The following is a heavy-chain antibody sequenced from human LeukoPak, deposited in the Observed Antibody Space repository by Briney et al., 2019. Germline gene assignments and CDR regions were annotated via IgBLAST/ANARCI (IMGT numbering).Heavy chain of an antibody. CDR1: GFTFSIHE. J-gene: IGHJ3*01. Sequence: GGSLRLSCAASGFTFSIHEMNWVRLAPGKGLEWVSFISSSGSTIYYADSVKGRFTISRDNAKNSLYLQMNSLRAEDTAVFYCARGGSPGYTYNAFDVWGQGTMVTVSS. D-gene: IGHD3-9*01. V-gene: IGHV3-48*03. CDR2: ISSSGSTI. CDR3: ARGGSPGYTYNAFDV.